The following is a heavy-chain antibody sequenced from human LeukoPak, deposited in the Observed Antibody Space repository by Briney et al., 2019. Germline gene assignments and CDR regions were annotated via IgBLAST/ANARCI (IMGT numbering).Heavy chain of an antibody. CDR2: INPSGGTT. J-gene: IGHJ3*02. CDR1: GYTFTSYF. Sequence: GASVNVSCKASGYTFTSYFMHWVRQAPGQGLEWMGIINPSGGTTSYSQKFQGRVTMTRDTSTSTVYMELSSLRAEDTAVYYCARDSELALNAFDIWGQGTMVTVSS. CDR3: ARDSELALNAFDI. D-gene: IGHD6-13*01. V-gene: IGHV1-46*01.